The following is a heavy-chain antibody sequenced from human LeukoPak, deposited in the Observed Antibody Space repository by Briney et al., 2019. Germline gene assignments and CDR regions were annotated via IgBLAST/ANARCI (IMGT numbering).Heavy chain of an antibody. V-gene: IGHV3-11*01. Sequence: GGSLRLPCAASGFTFSDYSMSWIRQAPGKGLEWVSYISSGGISIYYADSVKGRFTISRDNAKNSLYLQMNSLRAEDTAVYYCARARDYYGAGDNWGQGTLVTVSS. CDR1: GFTFSDYS. D-gene: IGHD3-10*01. CDR3: ARARDYYGAGDN. CDR2: ISSGGISI. J-gene: IGHJ4*02.